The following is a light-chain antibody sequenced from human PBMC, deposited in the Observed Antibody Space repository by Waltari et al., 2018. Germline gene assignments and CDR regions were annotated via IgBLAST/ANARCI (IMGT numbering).Light chain of an antibody. V-gene: IGLV2-14*01. Sequence: QSALTQPASVSGSPGQAITISCPGTGSAVGGYDYVSWYQQYPGKAPRLIIYDVYNRPSGVSNRFSGSKSDNTASLTISGLQAEDESVYYCSSYTSSGVVFGGGTKLTVL. CDR2: DVY. CDR1: GSAVGGYDY. CDR3: SSYTSSGVV. J-gene: IGLJ2*01.